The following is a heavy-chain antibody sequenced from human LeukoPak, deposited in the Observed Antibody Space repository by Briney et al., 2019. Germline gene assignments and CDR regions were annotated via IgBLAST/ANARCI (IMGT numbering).Heavy chain of an antibody. D-gene: IGHD5-18*01. J-gene: IGHJ3*02. Sequence: SETLSLTCTVSGGSISSYYWSWIRQPPGKGLEWIGYIYYSGSTKYNPSLKSRVTISVDTSKNQFSLKLSSVTAADTAVYYCARGGGYSYVFDAFDIWGQGTMVTVSS. CDR2: IYYSGST. CDR3: ARGGGYSYVFDAFDI. V-gene: IGHV4-59*01. CDR1: GGSISSYY.